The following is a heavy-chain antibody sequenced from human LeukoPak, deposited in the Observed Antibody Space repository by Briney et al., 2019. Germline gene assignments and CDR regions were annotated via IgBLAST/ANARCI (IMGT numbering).Heavy chain of an antibody. CDR3: ARLRYGSGSYFGETYYCYGMDV. CDR1: GGSISSYY. V-gene: IGHV4-59*01. CDR2: ICYSGST. J-gene: IGHJ6*02. Sequence: KSSETLSLTCTVSGGSISSYYWSWIRQPPGKGLEWIGYICYSGSTNYNPSLKSRVTISVDTSKNQFSLKLSSVTAADTAVYYCARLRYGSGSYFGETYYCYGMDVWGQGTTVTVSS. D-gene: IGHD3-10*01.